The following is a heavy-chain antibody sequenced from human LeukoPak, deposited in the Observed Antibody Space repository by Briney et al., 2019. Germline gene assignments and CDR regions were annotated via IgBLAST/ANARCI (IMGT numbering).Heavy chain of an antibody. V-gene: IGHV4-4*07. CDR2: TYTSGSS. Sequence: PSETLSLTCIVSGGSISSYHWSWIRQPAGKRLEWIGHTYTSGSSNYNPSLKSRVTMSVDTSTNQFSLKLNSVTAADTAVYYCARDSPANWAQFDYWGQGTLVTVSS. CDR3: ARDSPANWAQFDY. D-gene: IGHD7-27*01. J-gene: IGHJ4*02. CDR1: GGSISSYH.